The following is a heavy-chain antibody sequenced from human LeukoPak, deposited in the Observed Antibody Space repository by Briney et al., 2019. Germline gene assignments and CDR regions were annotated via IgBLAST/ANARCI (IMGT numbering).Heavy chain of an antibody. CDR1: GASVSSGAYY. CDR3: ARDSLEDAFAF. CDR2: VYTNGDL. Sequence: PSETLSLTCTVSGASVSSGAYYWHWIRQSAEKGLEWIGRVYTNGDLDYNPSLKSRITISLDGSKNQFFLSLSSVTAADTAFYYCARDSLEDAFAFWGQGTMVTVSS. J-gene: IGHJ3*01. V-gene: IGHV4-61*02. D-gene: IGHD5-24*01.